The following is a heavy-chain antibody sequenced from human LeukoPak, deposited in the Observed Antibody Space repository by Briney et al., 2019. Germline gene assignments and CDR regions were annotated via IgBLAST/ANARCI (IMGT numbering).Heavy chain of an antibody. CDR2: INQDGSEK. D-gene: IGHD2-21*01. CDR1: GFTFSNYW. CDR3: ARDIYGGHDY. Sequence: PGGSLRLSCAASGFTFSNYWMSWVRQAPGKGLEWVANINQDGSEKSYVDSVEGRLTISRDNAKKSLYLHVNSLRAEDTAVYYCARDIYGGHDYWGQGTLLTVSS. V-gene: IGHV3-7*04. J-gene: IGHJ4*02.